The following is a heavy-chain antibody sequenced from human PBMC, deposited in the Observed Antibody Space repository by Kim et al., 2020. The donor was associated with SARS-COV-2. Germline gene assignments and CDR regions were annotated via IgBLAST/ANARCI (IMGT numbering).Heavy chain of an antibody. CDR2: ISHSGST. CDR1: GGPFSGYY. Sequence: SETLSRTCAVYGGPFSGYYWSWIRQPPGKGLEWIGEISHSGSTKYNPSLKSRVTISVDTSKNQFSLKLSSVTAADTAVYYCAGELSSSWYSDMGYYGMDVWGQGTTVTVSS. D-gene: IGHD6-13*01. J-gene: IGHJ6*02. CDR3: AGELSSSWYSDMGYYGMDV. V-gene: IGHV4-34*01.